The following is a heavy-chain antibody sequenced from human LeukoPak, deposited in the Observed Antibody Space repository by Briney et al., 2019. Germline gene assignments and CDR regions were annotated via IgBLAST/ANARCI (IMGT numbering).Heavy chain of an antibody. D-gene: IGHD4-17*01. CDR3: AKGAYAD. CDR1: GFTFSNSG. Sequence: GGSLRLSCATSGFTFSNSGMNWVRQAPGKGLEWVSTISGSGDSTYYADSVKGRFTSSRDNSKNTLYLQMNSLRVEDTAVYYCAKGAYADWGQGTLVTVSS. V-gene: IGHV3-23*01. J-gene: IGHJ4*02. CDR2: ISGSGDST.